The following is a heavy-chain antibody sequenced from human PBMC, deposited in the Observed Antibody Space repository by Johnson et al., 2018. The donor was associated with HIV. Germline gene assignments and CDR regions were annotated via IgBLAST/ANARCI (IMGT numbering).Heavy chain of an antibody. CDR3: ARDRKWVGARSGDAFDI. D-gene: IGHD2-15*01. J-gene: IGHJ3*02. Sequence: QVQLVESGGGVVQPGRSLRLSCAASGFTFSSYAMNWVRQAPGKGLEWVAVISYDGSNKYYADSVKGRFTISRDNSKNTLYLQMNSLRAEDTAVFYCARDRKWVGARSGDAFDIWGQGTMVTVSS. CDR1: GFTFSSYA. CDR2: ISYDGSNK. V-gene: IGHV3-30*04.